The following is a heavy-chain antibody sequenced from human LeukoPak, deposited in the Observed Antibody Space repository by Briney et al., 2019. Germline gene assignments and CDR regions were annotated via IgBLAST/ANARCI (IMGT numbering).Heavy chain of an antibody. CDR1: GFTFSTYT. D-gene: IGHD3-16*01. V-gene: IGHV3-21*01. CDR2: ISGSSSYI. CDR3: ARDLEGGFDY. Sequence: GGSLRLSCAASGFTFSTYTMNWVRQAPGKRLEWVSSISGSSSYIYYTDSLKGRFTISRDNAKNSLYLQMNSLRAEDTAVYYCARDLEGGFDYWGQGTLVTVSS. J-gene: IGHJ4*02.